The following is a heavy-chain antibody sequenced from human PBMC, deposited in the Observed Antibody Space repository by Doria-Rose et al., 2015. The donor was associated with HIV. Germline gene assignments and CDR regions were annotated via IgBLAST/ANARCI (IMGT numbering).Heavy chain of an antibody. CDR2: IKSKPDGGTT. J-gene: IGHJ3*01. CDR3: TTDRFFPS. Sequence: GRIKSKPDGGTTEYAAPVKGRFSISRDDSKNTLSLQMNILKTKDTAVYYCTTDRFFPSWGQGTMVTVSS. V-gene: IGHV3-15*01. D-gene: IGHD3-16*01.